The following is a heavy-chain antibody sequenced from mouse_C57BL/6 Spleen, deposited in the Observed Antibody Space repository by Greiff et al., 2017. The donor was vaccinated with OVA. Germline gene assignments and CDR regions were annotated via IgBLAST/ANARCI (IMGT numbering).Heavy chain of an antibody. D-gene: IGHD2-5*01. CDR2: IYPGDGDT. Sequence: QVQLKQSGAELVKPGASVKISCKASGYAFSSYWMNWVKQRPGKGLEWIGQIYPGDGDTNYNGKFKGKATLTADKSSSTAYMQLSSLTSEDSAVYFCASYSKEAYAMDYWGQGTSVTVSS. J-gene: IGHJ4*01. CDR3: ASYSKEAYAMDY. CDR1: GYAFSSYW. V-gene: IGHV1-80*01.